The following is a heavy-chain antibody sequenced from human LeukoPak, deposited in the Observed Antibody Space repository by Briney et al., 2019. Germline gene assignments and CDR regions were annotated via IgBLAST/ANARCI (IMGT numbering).Heavy chain of an antibody. D-gene: IGHD4-11*01. CDR3: ARDRPLGYSNYGEWDYFDY. CDR2: IYHSGRT. V-gene: IGHV4-38-2*02. Sequence: SETLSLTCGVSGYSISSGYYWGWIRQPPGKGLEWIGSIYHSGRTYYNPSLKSRVTISVDTSKNQFSLKLTSVTAADTAVYYCARDRPLGYSNYGEWDYFDYWGQGTLVTVSS. J-gene: IGHJ4*02. CDR1: GYSISSGYY.